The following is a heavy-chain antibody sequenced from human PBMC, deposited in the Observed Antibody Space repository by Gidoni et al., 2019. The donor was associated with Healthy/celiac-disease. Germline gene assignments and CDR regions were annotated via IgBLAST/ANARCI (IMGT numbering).Heavy chain of an antibody. J-gene: IGHJ3*02. CDR3: ARDGTTVVTNAFDI. CDR2: IWYDGSNK. D-gene: IGHD4-17*01. V-gene: IGHV3-33*01. CDR1: GFTFSSYG. Sequence: QVQLVASGGGVVQPGRSLRLSCAASGFTFSSYGMHWVRQAPGKGLEWVAVIWYDGSNKYYADSVKGRFTISRDNSKNTLYLQMNSLRAEDTAVYYCARDGTTVVTNAFDIWGQGTMVTVSS.